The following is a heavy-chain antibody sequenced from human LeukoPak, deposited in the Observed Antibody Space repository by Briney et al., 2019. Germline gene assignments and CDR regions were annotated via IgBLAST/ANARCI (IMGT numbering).Heavy chain of an antibody. Sequence: GGSLRLSCAASGFTFSSYWMSWVRQAPGKGLEWVANIKQDGSEKYYVDSVKGRFTISRDNAKNSLYLQMSSLRAEDTAVYYCAKDIYDFWSGYTIDYWGQGTLVTVSS. CDR1: GFTFSSYW. V-gene: IGHV3-7*01. CDR3: AKDIYDFWSGYTIDY. J-gene: IGHJ4*02. D-gene: IGHD3-3*01. CDR2: IKQDGSEK.